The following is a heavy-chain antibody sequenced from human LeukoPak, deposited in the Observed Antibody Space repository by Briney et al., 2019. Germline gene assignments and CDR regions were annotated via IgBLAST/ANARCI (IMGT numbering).Heavy chain of an antibody. CDR1: GGTFSSYA. D-gene: IGHD4-23*01. J-gene: IGHJ6*02. Sequence: SVKVSCKASGGTFSSYAISWVRQAPGQGLEWMGRIIPILGIANYAQKFQGRVTITADKSTSTAYMELSSLRSEDTAVYYCARGCYGGYYYYYGMDVWGQGTTVTVSS. CDR2: IIPILGIA. CDR3: ARGCYGGYYYYYGMDV. V-gene: IGHV1-69*04.